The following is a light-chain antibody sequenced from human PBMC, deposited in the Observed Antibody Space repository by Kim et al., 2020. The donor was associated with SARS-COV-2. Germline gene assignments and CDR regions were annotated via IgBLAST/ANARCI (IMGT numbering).Light chain of an antibody. CDR2: LNSDGSQ. V-gene: IGLV4-69*01. J-gene: IGLJ3*02. Sequence: SVKLTCTPRSGHSSYAIAGHQQQPEKGPRYLMKLNSDGSQSKGDGIPDRFSGSSSGAERYLTISSLQSEDEADYYGQTWGTGIQVFGGGTQLTVL. CDR3: QTWGTGIQV. CDR1: SGHSSYA.